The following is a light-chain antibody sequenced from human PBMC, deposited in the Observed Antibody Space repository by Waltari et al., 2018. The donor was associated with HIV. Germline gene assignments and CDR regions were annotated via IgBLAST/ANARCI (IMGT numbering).Light chain of an antibody. CDR2: EFF. CDR3: SSYTTTNTII. CDR1: SSDIGAYEY. Sequence: QSALTQPASVSGSPGQSITISCTGTSSDIGAYEYVSWYRQHPDKAPQLLIYEFFYRPSGVSHRFSGSKACNTASLTISWLQAEDEAVYSCSSYTTTNTIIFGGGTKLTVL. J-gene: IGLJ2*01. V-gene: IGLV2-14*01.